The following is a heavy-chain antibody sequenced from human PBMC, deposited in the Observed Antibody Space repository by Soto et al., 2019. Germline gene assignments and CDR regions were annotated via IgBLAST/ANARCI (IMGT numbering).Heavy chain of an antibody. Sequence: QVQLVQSGAEVKKPGSSVKVSCKASGGSFSSYAISWVRQAPVPGLEWMGGIIPIFGAPTYAQKFQGRVTIIADKSTSTAYMELSSLRSEDTALYYCARAGPVSGNHAFDIWGQGTLVTVSS. CDR2: IIPIFGAP. CDR3: ARAGPVSGNHAFDI. J-gene: IGHJ3*02. CDR1: GGSFSSYA. D-gene: IGHD6-19*01. V-gene: IGHV1-69*06.